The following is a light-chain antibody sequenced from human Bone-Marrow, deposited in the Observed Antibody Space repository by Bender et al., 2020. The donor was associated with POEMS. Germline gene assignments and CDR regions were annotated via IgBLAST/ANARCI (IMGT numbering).Light chain of an antibody. CDR1: IILIKI. Sequence: SSVLTHPPSVSFSPLHTSIITFGVNIILIKIVHWYQQKPGQAPVLVVYDDRDRPSGIPERFSGSNSGNTATLTISRVEAGDEADYYCQVWDTISDHVVFGGGTKLTVL. J-gene: IGLJ2*01. V-gene: IGLV3-21*02. CDR2: DDR. CDR3: QVWDTISDHVV.